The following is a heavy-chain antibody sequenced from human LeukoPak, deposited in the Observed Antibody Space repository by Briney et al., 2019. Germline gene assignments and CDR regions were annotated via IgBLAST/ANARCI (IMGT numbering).Heavy chain of an antibody. J-gene: IGHJ4*01. D-gene: IGHD5-12*01. CDR2: IIASSGAT. CDR1: GFSFNKYA. Sequence: GGSLTLSCAASGFSFNKYAMNWVRQAPGKGLEWVSIIIASSGATVYADSVKGRFTISRDISKNTLYLQMNNLRVEDTAVYYCVKGAYDYIEVAYFDFWGQGILVTVSS. CDR3: VKGAYDYIEVAYFDF. V-gene: IGHV3-23*01.